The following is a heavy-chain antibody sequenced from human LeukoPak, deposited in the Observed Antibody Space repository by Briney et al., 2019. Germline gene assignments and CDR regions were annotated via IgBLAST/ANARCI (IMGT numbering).Heavy chain of an antibody. CDR1: GGSINSGSYY. J-gene: IGHJ4*02. CDR3: ASQVDTPMGLNS. V-gene: IGHV4-61*02. CDR2: IYTSGST. D-gene: IGHD5-18*01. Sequence: SQTLSLTCTVSGGSINSGSYYWSWIRQPAGKGLEWIGRIYTSGSTNYNPSLKSRVTISVDTSKNQFSLKLSSVTAADTAVYYCASQVDTPMGLNSWGQGTLVTVFS.